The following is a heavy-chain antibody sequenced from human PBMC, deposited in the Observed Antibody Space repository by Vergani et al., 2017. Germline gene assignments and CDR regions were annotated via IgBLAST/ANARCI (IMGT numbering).Heavy chain of an antibody. V-gene: IGHV3-33*06. CDR1: GFTFSSYG. CDR2: IWYDGSNK. D-gene: IGHD6-13*01. Sequence: QVQLVESGGGVVQPGRSLRLSCAASGFTFSSYGMHWVRQAPGKGLEWVAVIWYDGSNKYYADSVKGRFTISRDNSKNTLYMQINSLRAEDTAVYYCAKDERREQQPALGGQAPLVTVSS. J-gene: IGHJ4*02. CDR3: AKDERREQQPAL.